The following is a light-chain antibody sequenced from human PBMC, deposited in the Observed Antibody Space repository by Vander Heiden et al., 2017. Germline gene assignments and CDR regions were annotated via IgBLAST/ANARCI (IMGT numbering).Light chain of an antibody. V-gene: IGKV1-16*02. CDR2: AAS. CDR1: QGIRNY. Sequence: DIQMTQSPSSLSASVGDRVTITCRASQGIRNYLAWFQQKPGEAPKSLIYAASSLQSGVPSKFSGSGSGTDFTLTISSLQPEDFATYYCQQYHSYPITFGQGTRLEIK. CDR3: QQYHSYPIT. J-gene: IGKJ5*01.